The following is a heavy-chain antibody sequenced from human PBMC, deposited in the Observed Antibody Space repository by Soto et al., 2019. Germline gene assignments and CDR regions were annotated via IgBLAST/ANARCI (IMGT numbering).Heavy chain of an antibody. J-gene: IGHJ6*02. D-gene: IGHD6-13*01. CDR3: AKETAAFNYYYYGMDV. V-gene: IGHV3-9*01. CDR2: ISWNSGSI. Sequence: GGSLRLSCAASGFTFDDYAMHWVRQAPGKGLEWVSGISWNSGSIGYADSVKGRFTISRDNAKNSLYLQMNSLRAEDTALYYCAKETAAFNYYYYGMDVWGQGTTVTVSS. CDR1: GFTFDDYA.